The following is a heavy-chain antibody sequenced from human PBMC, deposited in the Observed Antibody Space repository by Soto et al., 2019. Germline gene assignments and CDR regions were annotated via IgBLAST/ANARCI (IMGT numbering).Heavy chain of an antibody. CDR3: TRDYQDDYGLDF. J-gene: IGHJ4*02. V-gene: IGHV3-49*04. D-gene: IGHD4-17*01. CDR1: GFTFGYYG. Sequence: GGSLRLSCTASGFTFGYYGVNWVRQAPGKGLEWVGFIRSKRYGGTPDYAASVKGRFTISRDDSKNVAYLQMNSLNTEDTAMYYCTRDYQDDYGLDFWGQGALVTVFS. CDR2: IRSKRYGGTP.